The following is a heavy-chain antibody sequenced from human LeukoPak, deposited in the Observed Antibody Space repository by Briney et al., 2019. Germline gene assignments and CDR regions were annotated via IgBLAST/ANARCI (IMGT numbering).Heavy chain of an antibody. CDR2: SYTTGRT. V-gene: IGHV4-4*07. D-gene: IGHD1-26*01. CDR1: GGSIGSYY. J-gene: IGHJ4*02. CDR3: ARSGGSGFQLDS. Sequence: PSETLSLTCTVSGGSIGSYYWSWVRQPAGKGLEWIGRSYTTGRTIYNPSLKSLVTMSLDTSKNQLSLNLSSVTAADTAVYYCARSGGSGFQLDSWGQGTLVTVSS.